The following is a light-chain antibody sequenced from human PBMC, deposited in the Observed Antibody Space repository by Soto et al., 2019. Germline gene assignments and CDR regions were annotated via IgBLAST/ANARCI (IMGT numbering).Light chain of an antibody. J-gene: IGKJ1*01. CDR1: QGIKND. CDR2: KAS. Sequence: DNPMSQSPSSVSASVGDGVTITCRASQGIKNDLAWYQQKPGKAPKLLIYKASTLKSGVPSRFSGSGSGTEFTLTISSLQPDDFATYYCQHYNSYSEAFGQGTKVDIK. CDR3: QHYNSYSEA. V-gene: IGKV1-5*03.